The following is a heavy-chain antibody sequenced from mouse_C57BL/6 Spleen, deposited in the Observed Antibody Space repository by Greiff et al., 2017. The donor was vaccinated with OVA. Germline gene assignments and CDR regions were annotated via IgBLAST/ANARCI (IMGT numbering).Heavy chain of an antibody. CDR3: ARHYDYDEGYYFDY. D-gene: IGHD2-4*01. J-gene: IGHJ2*01. Sequence: VQLQQPGAELVKPGASVKMSCKASGYTFTSYWITWVKQRPGQGLEWIGDIYPGSGSTNYNEKFKSKATLTVDTSSSTAYMQLSSLTSEDSAVYYCARHYDYDEGYYFDYWGQGTTLTVSS. CDR2: IYPGSGST. CDR1: GYTFTSYW. V-gene: IGHV1-55*01.